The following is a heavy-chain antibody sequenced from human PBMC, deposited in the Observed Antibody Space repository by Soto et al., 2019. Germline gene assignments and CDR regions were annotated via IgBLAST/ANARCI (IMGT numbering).Heavy chain of an antibody. J-gene: IGHJ4*02. Sequence: PGGSLRLSCAASGFSFGSYALSWVRQAPGKGLEWVSTIRGSDGKTFYADSVKGRFSISRDTSQSTLYLQMNSLRADDTAMYYCARWSYLDYWGQGTRVTV. CDR2: IRGSDGKT. CDR1: GFSFGSYA. V-gene: IGHV3-23*01. D-gene: IGHD3-3*01. CDR3: ARWSYLDY.